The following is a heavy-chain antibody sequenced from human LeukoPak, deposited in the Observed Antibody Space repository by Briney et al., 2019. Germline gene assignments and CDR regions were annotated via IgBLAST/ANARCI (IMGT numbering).Heavy chain of an antibody. Sequence: GGSLRLFCAPPGLSFSSFAMSWVRQGPARGREWVSSNRGNGETFYGDSVKGQFTLSSDSSRNTVYFQRNNLGVEDTAIYYCAKESWVSSTDAVRWGQGTLGTVSS. CDR2: NRGNGET. J-gene: IGHJ4*02. V-gene: IGHV3-23*01. D-gene: IGHD3-16*01. CDR3: AKESWVSSTDAVR. CDR1: GLSFSSFA.